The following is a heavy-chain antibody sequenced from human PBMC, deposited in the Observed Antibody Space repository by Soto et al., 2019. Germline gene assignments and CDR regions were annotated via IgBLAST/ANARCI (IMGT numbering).Heavy chain of an antibody. J-gene: IGHJ6*02. V-gene: IGHV3-23*01. D-gene: IGHD3-3*01. Sequence: GGSLRLSCAASRLTFSSYAMSWVRQARGKGLEWVSAISSSGASTYSADSVKGRFTISRDNSKNTLYLQMNSLRAEDTAVYYCAKGPTIFGVVISYSFYYGLDVWGQGTTVTVSS. CDR1: RLTFSSYA. CDR3: AKGPTIFGVVISYSFYYGLDV. CDR2: ISSSGAST.